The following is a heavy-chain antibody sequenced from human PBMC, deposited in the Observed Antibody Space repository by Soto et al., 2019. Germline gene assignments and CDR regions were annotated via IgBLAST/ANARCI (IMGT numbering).Heavy chain of an antibody. J-gene: IGHJ3*02. D-gene: IGHD4-4*01. V-gene: IGHV4-34*01. CDR3: ARDSTRRGACDI. Sequence: SETLSLTCAVYSVSFSVYYWNWIRQSPGKGLEWIGEINHAGSTNYNPSLKSRVTISVDTSKNEFSLKLSSVTAADTAVYFCARDSTRRGACDIWGQGTMVTVSS. CDR1: SVSFSVYY. CDR2: INHAGST.